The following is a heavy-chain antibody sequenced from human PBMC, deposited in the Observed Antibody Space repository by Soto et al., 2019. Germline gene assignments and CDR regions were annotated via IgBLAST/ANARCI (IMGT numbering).Heavy chain of an antibody. CDR3: ARTRASWGDIDY. V-gene: IGHV4-59*01. CDR2: IYYSGST. Sequence: PSETLSLTCTVSGGSISSYYWSWIRQPPGKGLEWIGYIYYSGSTNYNPSLKSRVTISVDTSKNQFSLKLSSVTAADTAVYYCARTRASWGDIDYWGQG. CDR1: GGSISSYY. J-gene: IGHJ4*02. D-gene: IGHD2-21*02.